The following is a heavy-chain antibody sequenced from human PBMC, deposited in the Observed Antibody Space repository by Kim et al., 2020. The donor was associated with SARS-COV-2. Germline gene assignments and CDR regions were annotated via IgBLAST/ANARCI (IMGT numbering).Heavy chain of an antibody. V-gene: IGHV4-34*01. J-gene: IGHJ4*02. CDR1: GGSFSGYY. CDR3: ARGHPATYYYGSGSYALDY. Sequence: SETLSLTCAVYGGSFSGYYWSWIRQPPGKGLEWIGEINHSGSTNYNPSLKSRVTISVDTSKNQFSLKLSSVTAADTAVYYCARGHPATYYYGSGSYALDYWGQGTLVTVSS. D-gene: IGHD3-10*01. CDR2: INHSGST.